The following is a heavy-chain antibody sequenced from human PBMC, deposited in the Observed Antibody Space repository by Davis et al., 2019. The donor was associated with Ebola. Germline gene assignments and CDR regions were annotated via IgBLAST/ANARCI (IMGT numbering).Heavy chain of an antibody. CDR1: GGTFSSYA. J-gene: IGHJ5*02. D-gene: IGHD3-22*01. V-gene: IGHV1-69*04. CDR2: IIPILGIA. Sequence: AASVKVSCKASGGTFSSYAISWVRQAPGQGLEWMGKIIPILGIANYAQKFQGRVTITADKSTSIAYMELSSLRSEDTAVYYCARESDDSSGYYLNWFDPWGQGTLVTVSS. CDR3: ARESDDSSGYYLNWFDP.